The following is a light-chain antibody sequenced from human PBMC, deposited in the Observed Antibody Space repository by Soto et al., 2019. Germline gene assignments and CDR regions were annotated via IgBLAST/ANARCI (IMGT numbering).Light chain of an antibody. Sequence: DIQMKQSPASLSASVEDRVIITCRASQSISNHLNWYQQKPGKAPKLLIFAASSLQSGVPSRFSGSRSGPDFTLTISSLQPEDFATYSCQQSSNSPQPFGQGSKVDIK. V-gene: IGKV1-39*01. CDR2: AAS. CDR3: QQSSNSPQP. J-gene: IGKJ1*01. CDR1: QSISNH.